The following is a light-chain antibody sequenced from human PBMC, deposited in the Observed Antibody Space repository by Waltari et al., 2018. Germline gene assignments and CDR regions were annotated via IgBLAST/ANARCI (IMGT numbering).Light chain of an antibody. CDR2: TAS. V-gene: IGKV1-39*01. Sequence: DIQMTQSPSPLSSSVGDRVTITCRASQTINTYLNWYQQKPGKAPKLLIYTASTLQSGVPSRFSGSGFGTDFTLTISSLQPEDFATYYCQQSYSTPWTSGQGTKVEIK. CDR1: QTINTY. J-gene: IGKJ1*01. CDR3: QQSYSTPWT.